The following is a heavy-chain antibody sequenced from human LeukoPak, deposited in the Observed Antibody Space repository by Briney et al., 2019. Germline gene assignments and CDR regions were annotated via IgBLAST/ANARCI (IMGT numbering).Heavy chain of an antibody. V-gene: IGHV1-69*13. CDR1: GGTFSSYA. D-gene: IGHD2-15*01. Sequence: GASVKVSCKASGGTFSSYAISWVRQAPGQGLEWMGGIIPIFGTANYAQKFQGRVTITADESTSTAYMEPSSLRSEDTAVYYCARGQGYCSGGSCQYYYYYGMDVWGQGTTVTVSS. CDR3: ARGQGYCSGGSCQYYYYYGMDV. J-gene: IGHJ6*02. CDR2: IIPIFGTA.